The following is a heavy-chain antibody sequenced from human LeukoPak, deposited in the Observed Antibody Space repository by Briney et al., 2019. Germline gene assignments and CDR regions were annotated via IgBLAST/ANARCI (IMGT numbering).Heavy chain of an antibody. D-gene: IGHD2-2*01. CDR1: GYTFTTYA. CDR3: ARGASWRGNSDNDY. CDR2: RNPNSGNT. J-gene: IGHJ4*02. Sequence: ASVKVSCKTSGYTFTTYAIHWVGQATGQGLEWMGWRNPNSGNTGYAQKFQGRVTMTRNTSISTAYMELSSLRSEDTAEYYCARGASWRGNSDNDYWGQGTLVTVSS. V-gene: IGHV1-8*02.